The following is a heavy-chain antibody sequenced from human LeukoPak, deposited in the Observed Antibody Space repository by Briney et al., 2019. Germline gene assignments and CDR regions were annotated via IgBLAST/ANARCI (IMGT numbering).Heavy chain of an antibody. CDR2: IYNSGST. CDR3: AREWELVFDY. D-gene: IGHD1-26*01. Sequence: MPSETLSLTCTVSGGSISSGSYYWNWIRQPAGKGLEWIGRIYNSGSTNYNPSLRSRLSMSVDTSKNQFSLNLRSVTAADTAIYYCAREWELVFDYWGQGTLVTVSS. CDR1: GGSISSGSYY. V-gene: IGHV4-61*02. J-gene: IGHJ4*02.